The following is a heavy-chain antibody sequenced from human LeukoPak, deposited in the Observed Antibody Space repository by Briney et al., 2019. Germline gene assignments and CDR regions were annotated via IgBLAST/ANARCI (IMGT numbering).Heavy chain of an antibody. CDR1: GGSVSSGSYY. V-gene: IGHV4-61*01. Sequence: SSETLSLTCTVSGGSVSSGSYYWSWIRQPPGKGLEWIGYIYYSGSTNYNPSLKSRVTISVDTSKNQFSLKLSSVTAADTAVYYCARGGFVYYGSGSYYYFWGQGTLVTVSS. CDR3: ARGGFVYYGSGSYYYF. D-gene: IGHD3-10*01. CDR2: IYYSGST. J-gene: IGHJ4*02.